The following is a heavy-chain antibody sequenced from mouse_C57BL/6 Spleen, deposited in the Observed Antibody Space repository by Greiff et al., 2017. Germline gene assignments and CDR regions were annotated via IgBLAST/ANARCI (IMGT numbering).Heavy chain of an antibody. D-gene: IGHD1-1*01. CDR1: GYAFSSYW. CDR2: IYPGDGDT. J-gene: IGHJ2*01. CDR3: ARWDYYGSSYNYFDY. Sequence: LKQSGASVKISCKAFGYAFSSYWMTWVKQRPGKGLEGLGQIYPGDGDTSYNGKFKGKATLTADKSSSTAYMQLSSLTSEDSAVYFCARWDYYGSSYNYFDYWGQGTTLTVSS. V-gene: IGHV1-80*01.